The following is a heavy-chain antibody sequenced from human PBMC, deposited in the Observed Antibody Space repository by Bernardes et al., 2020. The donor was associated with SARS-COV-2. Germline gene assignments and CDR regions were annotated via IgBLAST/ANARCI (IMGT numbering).Heavy chain of an antibody. Sequence: GWSLRLSCAASGFSFSDYYMSWIRQAPGKGLEWVSYISSGGSTIHYADSVKGRFTISRDNAKNTLYLQMNTLRAEDTAVYYCAGTSGTCCDYWGQGSLVTVSS. CDR1: GFSFSDYY. CDR2: ISSGGSTI. CDR3: AGTSGTCCDY. D-gene: IGHD1-7*01. J-gene: IGHJ4*02. V-gene: IGHV3-11*04.